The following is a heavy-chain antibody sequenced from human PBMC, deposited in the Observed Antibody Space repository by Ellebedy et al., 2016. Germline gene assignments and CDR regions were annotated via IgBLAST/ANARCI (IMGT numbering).Heavy chain of an antibody. D-gene: IGHD6-19*01. CDR1: GFTFSSFA. J-gene: IGHJ6*02. CDR3: ASRVLAVTGTDPPKDYYYAMDV. CDR2: ISSTGTYV. V-gene: IGHV3-21*01. Sequence: GESLKISCAASGFTFSSFAMTWVRQAPGKGLEWISSISSTGTYVSYAGSLKGRFTISRDNSEKSLYLQMNSLRTEDTAVYYCASRVLAVTGTDPPKDYYYAMDVWGQGTTVTVSS.